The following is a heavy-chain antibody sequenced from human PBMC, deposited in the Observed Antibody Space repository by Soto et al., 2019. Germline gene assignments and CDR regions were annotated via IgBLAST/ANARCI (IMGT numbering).Heavy chain of an antibody. V-gene: IGHV3-66*01. CDR1: GFTVSSNF. J-gene: IGHJ4*02. D-gene: IGHD6-19*01. CDR2: LYPGPGT. CDR3: AGALGYRSGC. Sequence: HLVESGGGLVQPGGSLRLSCAASGFTVSSNFMNWVRQSPGKGLEWLAVLYPGPGTYYSDSVKDRFTISRDNSKNTLYLQMNSLRAEDTAVYYCAGALGYRSGCWGQGTLVTVSS.